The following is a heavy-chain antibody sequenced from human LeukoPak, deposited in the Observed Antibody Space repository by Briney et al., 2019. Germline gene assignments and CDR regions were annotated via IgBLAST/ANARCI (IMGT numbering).Heavy chain of an antibody. V-gene: IGHV3-23*01. CDR1: GYTFSSYA. J-gene: IGHJ4*02. CDR3: AKDQWRSSLSDY. CDR2: ISGSGGST. Sequence: GGSLRLSCAVSGYTFSSYAMSWVRQAPGKGLEWVSDISGSGGSTYYADSVKGRFTISRDNSKNTLYLQMNSLRAEDTAVYYCAKDQWRSSLSDYWGPGTLVTVSS. D-gene: IGHD6-19*01.